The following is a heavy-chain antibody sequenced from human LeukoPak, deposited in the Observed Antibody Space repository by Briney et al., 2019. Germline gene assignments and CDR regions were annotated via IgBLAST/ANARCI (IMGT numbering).Heavy chain of an antibody. CDR2: ISDSAYST. CDR1: GFTFTSYA. D-gene: IGHD3-10*01. Sequence: GGSLRLSCAASGFTFTSYAMSWVRQAPGKGLEWVSGISDSAYSTFYADSVKGRFTISRDDSQNTLYLQMNSLRAEDTAVYYCAALWFGELLRGKFDYWGQGTLVTVSS. CDR3: AALWFGELLRGKFDY. J-gene: IGHJ4*02. V-gene: IGHV3-23*01.